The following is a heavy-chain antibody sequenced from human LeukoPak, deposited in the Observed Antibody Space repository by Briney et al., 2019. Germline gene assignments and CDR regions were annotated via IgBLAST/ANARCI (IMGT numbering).Heavy chain of an antibody. V-gene: IGHV3-53*01. CDR2: IYSGGST. CDR3: ARDLSGGHPSTRYYYDSSGYQP. Sequence: PGGSLRLSCAASGFTVSSNYMSWVRQAPGKGLEWVSVIYSGGSTYYADSVKGRFTISRDNSKNTLYLQMNSLRAEDTAVYYCARDLSGGHPSTRYYYDSSGYQPWGQGTLVTVSS. J-gene: IGHJ5*02. CDR1: GFTVSSNY. D-gene: IGHD3-22*01.